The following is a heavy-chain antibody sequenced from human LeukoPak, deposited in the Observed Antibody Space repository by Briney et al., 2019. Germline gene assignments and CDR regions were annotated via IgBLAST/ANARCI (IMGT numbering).Heavy chain of an antibody. D-gene: IGHD4-11*01. V-gene: IGHV3-23*01. J-gene: IGHJ4*02. Sequence: GSLRLSCAVSGFTFSGCAMTWVRQAPGKGLEWVSSISDSGESTYYADSVKGRFTISRDNSNSTLYLQMNSLRAEDTAIYYCAGTYSNYPANFDYWGQGTLVTVSS. CDR3: AGTYSNYPANFDY. CDR2: ISDSGEST. CDR1: GFTFSGCA.